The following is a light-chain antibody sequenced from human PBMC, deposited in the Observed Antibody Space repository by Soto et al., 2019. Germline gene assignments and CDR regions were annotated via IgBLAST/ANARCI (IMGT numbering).Light chain of an antibody. V-gene: IGLV2-14*01. CDR3: NSYTTSSTDV. J-gene: IGLJ1*01. Sequence: QSVLTQPASVSGSPGQSITLSCTGTSSDVGGYNYVSWFQQHPGKAPKLMIFEVSNRPSGVSNRFSGSKSGNTASLTISGLQAEDEADYYCNSYTTSSTDVFGTGTKLTVL. CDR1: SSDVGGYNY. CDR2: EVS.